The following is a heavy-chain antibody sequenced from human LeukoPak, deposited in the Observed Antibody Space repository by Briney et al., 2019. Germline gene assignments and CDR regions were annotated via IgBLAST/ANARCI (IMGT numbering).Heavy chain of an antibody. CDR1: GFTFSSYW. Sequence: GGSLRLSCAASGFTFSSYWMSWVRQAPGKGLEWVANIKHDGSEKYYVDSVKGRFTISIDNAENSLYLQMNSLRAEDTAVYYCARKVTTVVTPDYYYYYGMDVWGQGTTVTVSS. D-gene: IGHD4-23*01. CDR2: IKHDGSEK. CDR3: ARKVTTVVTPDYYYYYGMDV. V-gene: IGHV3-7*04. J-gene: IGHJ6*02.